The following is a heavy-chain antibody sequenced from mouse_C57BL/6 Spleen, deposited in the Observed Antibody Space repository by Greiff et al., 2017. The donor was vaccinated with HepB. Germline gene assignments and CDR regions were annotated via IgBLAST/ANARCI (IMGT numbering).Heavy chain of an antibody. CDR3: ARRGDDGYYDYAMDY. CDR2: IYPGDGDT. D-gene: IGHD2-3*01. J-gene: IGHJ4*01. Sequence: QVQLKQSGAELVKPGASVKISCKASGYAFSSYWMNWVKQRPGKGLEWIGQIYPGDGDTNYNGKFKGKATLTADKSASTAYMQLSSLTSEDSAVYFCARRGDDGYYDYAMDYWGQGTSVTVSS. V-gene: IGHV1-80*01. CDR1: GYAFSSYW.